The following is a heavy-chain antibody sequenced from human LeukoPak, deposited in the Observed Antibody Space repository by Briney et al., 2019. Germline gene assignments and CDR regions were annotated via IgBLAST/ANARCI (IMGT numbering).Heavy chain of an antibody. J-gene: IGHJ4*02. D-gene: IGHD6-13*01. CDR3: ATEGGIAAAGTGVDFDY. CDR2: FDPEDGET. CDR1: GYTLTELS. Sequence: ASVKVSCKVSGYTLTELSMHWVRQAPGKGLEWMGGFDPEDGETIYAQKFQGRVTMTGDTSTDTAYMELSSLRSEDTAVYYCATEGGIAAAGTGVDFDYWGQGTLVTVSS. V-gene: IGHV1-24*01.